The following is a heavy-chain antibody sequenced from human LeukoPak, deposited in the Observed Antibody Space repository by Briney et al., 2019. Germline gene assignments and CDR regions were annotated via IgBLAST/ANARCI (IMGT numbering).Heavy chain of an antibody. J-gene: IGHJ6*03. D-gene: IGHD6-6*01. Sequence: GRSLRLSCAASGFTFSSYAMDWVRQAPGKGLEWVAVISYDGSNKYYADSVKGRFTISRDNSKNTLYLQMNSLRAEDTAVYYCARGRIAAGPYYYYYMDVWGKGTTVTVSS. CDR1: GFTFSSYA. CDR2: ISYDGSNK. CDR3: ARGRIAAGPYYYYYMDV. V-gene: IGHV3-30-3*01.